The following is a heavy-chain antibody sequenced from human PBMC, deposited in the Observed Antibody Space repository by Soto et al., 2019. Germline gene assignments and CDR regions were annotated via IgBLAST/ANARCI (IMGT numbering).Heavy chain of an antibody. Sequence: ASVKVSCKASGYTFTSYAMHWVRQAPGQRLEWMGWINAGNGNTKYSQKFQGRVTITRDTSASTAYMELSSLRSEDTAVYYCASLYNWKYGGNWFDPWGRGTLVTVSS. J-gene: IGHJ5*02. CDR1: GYTFTSYA. CDR2: INAGNGNT. V-gene: IGHV1-3*01. D-gene: IGHD1-7*01. CDR3: ASLYNWKYGGNWFDP.